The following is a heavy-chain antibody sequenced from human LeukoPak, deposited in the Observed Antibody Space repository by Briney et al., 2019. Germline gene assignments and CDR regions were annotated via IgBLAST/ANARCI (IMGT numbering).Heavy chain of an antibody. CDR1: GFTFSSNA. D-gene: IGHD5-18*01. J-gene: IGHJ4*02. CDR2: ISGSGGGT. V-gene: IGHV3-23*01. CDR3: ARVGYNFGLDY. Sequence: GGSLRLSCSASGFTFSSNAMSWVRQASGKGLEWVAGISGSGGGTYYADSMKGRFTISRDNSKNTLSLQINSLRVEDTAVYYCARVGYNFGLDYWGQGALVTVSS.